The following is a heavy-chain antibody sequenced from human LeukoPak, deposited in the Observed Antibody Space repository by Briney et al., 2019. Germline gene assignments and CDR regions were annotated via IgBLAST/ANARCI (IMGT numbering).Heavy chain of an antibody. D-gene: IGHD2-2*01. J-gene: IGHJ6*02. V-gene: IGHV3-30*02. CDR3: ARGRDIVVVPAAPYYYGMDV. CDR2: IRYDGSNV. Sequence: GGSLRLFCAASGFIFSNYGMHWVRQAPGKGLEWVAFIRYDGSNVYYADSVKGRFTISRDSSKNTLYLQMNSLRAEDTAVYYCARGRDIVVVPAAPYYYGMDVWGQGTTVTVSS. CDR1: GFIFSNYG.